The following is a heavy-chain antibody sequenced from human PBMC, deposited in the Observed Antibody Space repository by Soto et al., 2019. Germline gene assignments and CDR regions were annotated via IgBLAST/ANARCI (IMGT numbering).Heavy chain of an antibody. CDR1: GFTFSSYG. V-gene: IGHV3-33*01. CDR3: ARDLGIAAAGNSYYGMDV. CDR2: IWCDGSSK. D-gene: IGHD6-13*01. Sequence: HPGGSLRLSCAACGFTFSSYGMHWVRQAPGKGLEGVAVIWCDGSSKYYADSVKGRFTISRDNSKNTLSLPMNSLRAEATAVYYCARDLGIAAAGNSYYGMDVWGQGTTVPVSS. J-gene: IGHJ6*02.